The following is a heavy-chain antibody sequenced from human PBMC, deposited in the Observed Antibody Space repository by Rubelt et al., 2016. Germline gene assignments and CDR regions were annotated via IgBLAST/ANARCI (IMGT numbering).Heavy chain of an antibody. V-gene: IGHV4-34*01. CDR2: IHHSGST. D-gene: IGHD6-13*01. Sequence: QVQLQQWGAGLLKPSETLSLTCAVYGGSFSGYYWSWIRPPPGKGLEWIGEIHHSGSTNYHPALKSRFTISVDTSKNMCSLKLSCVTDADTAGYYCAGGRRGSSSWLGRDYYGMDVWGQGTTVTVSS. CDR3: AGGRRGSSSWLGRDYYGMDV. J-gene: IGHJ6*02. CDR1: GGSFSGYY.